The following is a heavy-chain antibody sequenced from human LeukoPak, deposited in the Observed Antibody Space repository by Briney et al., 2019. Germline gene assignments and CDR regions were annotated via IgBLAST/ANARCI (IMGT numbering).Heavy chain of an antibody. D-gene: IGHD3-3*01. CDR2: IHWHDDK. V-gene: IGHV2-5*01. Sequence: SGPTLVHPTQTLTLTYTFSGFSLRTRGVGVGWIRQPPGKALEWLALIHWHDDKRYSPSLKSRLTITKDTSKNQVVLTMTNMDPVDTATYYCAHRPRTICGVITSAFDPWGQGTLVTVSS. CDR3: AHRPRTICGVITSAFDP. CDR1: GFSLRTRGVG. J-gene: IGHJ5*02.